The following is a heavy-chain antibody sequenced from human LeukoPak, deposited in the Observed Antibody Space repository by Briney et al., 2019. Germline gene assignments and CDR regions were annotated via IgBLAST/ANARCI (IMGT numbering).Heavy chain of an antibody. D-gene: IGHD3-10*01. V-gene: IGHV3-48*04. CDR1: GFSLSSYT. J-gene: IGHJ6*03. Sequence: HPGGSLRLSCEVSGFSLSSYTMNWVRQAPGKGLEWLSYISSRSDTIKYADSVRGRFTISRDNAAKSVYLRLTSLRAEDTGIYYCARDHYGSGTDYYFYYMDVWGNGTTVTV. CDR2: ISSRSDTI. CDR3: ARDHYGSGTDYYFYYMDV.